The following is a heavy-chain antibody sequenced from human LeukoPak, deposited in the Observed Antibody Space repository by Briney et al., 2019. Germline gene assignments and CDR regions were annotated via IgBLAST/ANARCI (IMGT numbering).Heavy chain of an antibody. J-gene: IGHJ4*02. D-gene: IGHD6-13*01. Sequence: GGSLRLSCAASGFTYSDHYMSWVRQAPGKGLEWVSYISNSGHAIYYADAVKGRFTISRDNSKSSLYLQMNSLRGEDTAVYYCARDGGTSWYPQFDYWGRGTLVTVSS. CDR3: ARDGGTSWYPQFDY. V-gene: IGHV3-11*01. CDR1: GFTYSDHY. CDR2: ISNSGHAI.